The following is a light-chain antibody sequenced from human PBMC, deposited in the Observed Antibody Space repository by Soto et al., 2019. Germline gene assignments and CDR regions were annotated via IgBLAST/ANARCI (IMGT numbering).Light chain of an antibody. CDR1: SSDVGAYKY. CDR2: EVS. V-gene: IGLV2-14*01. CDR3: SSYTSSSTLV. Sequence: QSALTQPASVSGSPGQSITISCTGTSSDVGAYKYVSWYQQHPGKAPKLMIYEVSNRPSGVSNRFSGSKSGNTASLTISGLQPEDEAIYYCSSYTSSSTLVFGGGTKLTVL. J-gene: IGLJ3*02.